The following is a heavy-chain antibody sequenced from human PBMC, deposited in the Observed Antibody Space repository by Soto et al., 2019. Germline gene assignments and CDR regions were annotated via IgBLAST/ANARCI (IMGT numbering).Heavy chain of an antibody. V-gene: IGHV1-18*04. CDR3: ARDIRVVVTRRGSNYYYGMDV. J-gene: IGHJ6*02. CDR1: GYTFTSYG. D-gene: IGHD2-15*01. Sequence: QVQLVQSGAEVKKPGASVKVSCKASGYTFTSYGISWVRQAPGQGLEWMGWISAYNGNTNYAQKLQGRVTMTTDTYTSTAYLELRSLRSDDTAVYYCARDIRVVVTRRGSNYYYGMDVWGQGTTVTVSS. CDR2: ISAYNGNT.